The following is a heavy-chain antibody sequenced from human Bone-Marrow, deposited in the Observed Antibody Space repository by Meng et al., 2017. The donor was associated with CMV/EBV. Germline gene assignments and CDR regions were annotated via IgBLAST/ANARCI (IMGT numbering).Heavy chain of an antibody. CDR2: ISYDGSNK. V-gene: IGHV3-30-3*01. CDR1: GFTFSSYA. J-gene: IGHJ4*02. D-gene: IGHD3-3*01. CDR3: ARGKGLRFLEWLPDY. Sequence: GGSLRLSCAASGFTFSSYAMHWVRQAPGKGLEWVAVISYDGSNKYYADSVKGRFTISRDNAKNSLYLQMNSLRAEDTAVYYCARGKGLRFLEWLPDYWGQGTLVTFSS.